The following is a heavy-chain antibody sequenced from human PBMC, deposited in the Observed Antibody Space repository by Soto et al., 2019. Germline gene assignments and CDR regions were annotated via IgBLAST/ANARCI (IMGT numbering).Heavy chain of an antibody. Sequence: GASVKVSCKASGYTFTSYGISWVRQAPGQGLEWMGWISAYNGNTNYAQKLQGRVTMTTDTSTSTAYMELRSLRSDDTAVYYCARVGVWFGEFVYYYYYYMDVWGKGTTVTVSS. CDR2: ISAYNGNT. V-gene: IGHV1-18*01. D-gene: IGHD3-10*01. J-gene: IGHJ6*03. CDR3: ARVGVWFGEFVYYYYYYMDV. CDR1: GYTFTSYG.